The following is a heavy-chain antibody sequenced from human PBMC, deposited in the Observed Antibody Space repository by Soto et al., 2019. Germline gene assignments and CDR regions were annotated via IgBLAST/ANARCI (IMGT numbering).Heavy chain of an antibody. V-gene: IGHV1-24*01. Sequence: ASVKVSCKVSGYSFSEMSMHWVRQTPEKGLEWMGSFDGEDGQTMYAQKFQERVTITRDMSTSTAYMELSSLRSEDTAVYYCAAEGSSGWFDYWGQGTLVTVSS. CDR1: GYSFSEMS. J-gene: IGHJ4*02. D-gene: IGHD6-19*01. CDR2: FDGEDGQT. CDR3: AAEGSSGWFDY.